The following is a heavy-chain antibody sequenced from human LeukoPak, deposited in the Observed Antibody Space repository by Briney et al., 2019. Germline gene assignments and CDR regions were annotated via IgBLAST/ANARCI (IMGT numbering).Heavy chain of an antibody. CDR3: AREGNSSSWYLYDY. Sequence: ASVKVSCKASGYTFSSYGISWVRQAPGQGLEWMGWISAYNGNTNYAQKLQGRVTMTTDTSTSTAYMELRSLRSDDTAVYYCAREGNSSSWYLYDYWGQGTLVTVSS. D-gene: IGHD6-13*01. J-gene: IGHJ4*02. V-gene: IGHV1-18*01. CDR2: ISAYNGNT. CDR1: GYTFSSYG.